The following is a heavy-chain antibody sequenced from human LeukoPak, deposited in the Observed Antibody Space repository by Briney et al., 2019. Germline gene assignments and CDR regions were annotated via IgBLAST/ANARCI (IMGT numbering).Heavy chain of an antibody. CDR3: ARPFPLGTMVDAFDS. D-gene: IGHD4/OR15-4a*01. J-gene: IGHJ3*02. CDR2: MYSGGST. CDR1: GFTVSSYY. Sequence: PGGSLRLSCAASGFTVSSYYMTWVRQAPGKGLEWVSVMYSGGSTYYADSVKGRVAISRDNSQNTVFLQMNSVRVEDTAVYYCARPFPLGTMVDAFDSWGQGTMVTVSS. V-gene: IGHV3-66*04.